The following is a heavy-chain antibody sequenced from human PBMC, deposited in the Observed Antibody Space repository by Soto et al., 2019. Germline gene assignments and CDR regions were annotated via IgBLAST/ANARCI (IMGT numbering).Heavy chain of an antibody. CDR3: ARDQAMAQFDY. Sequence: ASVKVSCKASGYTFTSYGISWVRQAPGQGLEWMGWINAYNGNTKYAQTLQGRVTMTTDTSTSTAYMELRSLRSDDTAVYYCARDQAMAQFDYWGQGTLVTVSS. D-gene: IGHD5-18*01. CDR2: INAYNGNT. J-gene: IGHJ4*02. V-gene: IGHV1-18*01. CDR1: GYTFTSYG.